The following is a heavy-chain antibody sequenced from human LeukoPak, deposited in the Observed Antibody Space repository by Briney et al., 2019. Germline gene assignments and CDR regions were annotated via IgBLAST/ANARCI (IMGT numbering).Heavy chain of an antibody. CDR1: GFTFSNYA. CDR2: ILGSGGST. D-gene: IGHD3-9*01. Sequence: GGSLRLSCAASGFTFSNYAMSWVRQAPGKGLEWASAILGSGGSTYYADSVKGRFTVSRDNSKSTLYLQMNSLRAEDTALYYCAKWGDYDVLTGYYVPDYWGQGTLVTVSS. CDR3: AKWGDYDVLTGYYVPDY. J-gene: IGHJ4*02. V-gene: IGHV3-23*01.